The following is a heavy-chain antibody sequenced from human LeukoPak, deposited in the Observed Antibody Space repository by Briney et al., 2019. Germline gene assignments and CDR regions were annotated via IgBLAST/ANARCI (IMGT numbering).Heavy chain of an antibody. J-gene: IGHJ5*02. D-gene: IGHD1-26*01. Sequence: SETLSLTCTVSGGSISSYYWSWIRQPPGKGLEWIGYIYYSGSTDYNPSLKSRVTISVDTSKNQFSLKPSSVTAADTAVYYCAREETYSGSYNVWFDPWGQGTLVTVSS. CDR1: GGSISSYY. CDR3: AREETYSGSYNVWFDP. V-gene: IGHV4-59*01. CDR2: IYYSGST.